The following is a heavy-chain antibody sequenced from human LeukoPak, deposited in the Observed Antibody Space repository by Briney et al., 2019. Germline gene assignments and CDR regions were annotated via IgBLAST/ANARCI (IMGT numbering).Heavy chain of an antibody. J-gene: IGHJ6*02. CDR3: ARGAIFGADTSPIYYYGLDV. CDR1: GYTFRSYG. D-gene: IGHD3-3*01. CDR2: ISAYNGVV. V-gene: IGHV1-18*01. Sequence: GASVKVSCTTSGYTFRSYGITWVRQAPGQGLEWMGWISAYNGVVHYAQKVQGRVTMTTDTSTMTAYMELRSLRSADTAVYYCARGAIFGADTSPIYYYGLDVWGQGTTITVSS.